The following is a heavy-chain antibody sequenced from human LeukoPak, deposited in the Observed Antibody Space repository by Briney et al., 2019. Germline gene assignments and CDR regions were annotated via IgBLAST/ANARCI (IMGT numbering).Heavy chain of an antibody. V-gene: IGHV3-23*01. CDR2: ISADSYYT. J-gene: IGHJ4*02. CDR1: GFTFSSHA. CDR3: ANFVDTSMGGNDY. D-gene: IGHD5-18*01. Sequence: PGGSLRLSCAASGFTFSSHAMSWVRQAPGKGLEWVSPISADSYYTYYADSVQGRFTISRDNSKNTLYLQMNSLRAEDTAVYYCANFVDTSMGGNDYWGQGTLVTVSS.